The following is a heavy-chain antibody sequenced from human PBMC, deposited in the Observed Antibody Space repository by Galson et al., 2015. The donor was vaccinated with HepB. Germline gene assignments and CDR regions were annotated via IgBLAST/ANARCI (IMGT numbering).Heavy chain of an antibody. Sequence: SVKVSCKASGYTFTSYDINWVRQVTGQGLEWMGWMNPNSGNTGYAQKFQGRVTMTRNTSISTAYMELSSLRSEDTAVYYFARGPVPLRYDCYSPTCNWFDPWGQGTLVTVSS. CDR1: GYTFTSYD. CDR3: ARGPVPLRYDCYSPTCNWFDP. J-gene: IGHJ5*02. CDR2: MNPNSGNT. D-gene: IGHD2-15*01. V-gene: IGHV1-8*01.